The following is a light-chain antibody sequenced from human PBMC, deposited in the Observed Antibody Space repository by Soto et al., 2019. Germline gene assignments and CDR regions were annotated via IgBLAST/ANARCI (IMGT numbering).Light chain of an antibody. CDR1: QGAGSD. J-gene: IGKJ1*01. CDR3: LQDYEYPWT. CDR2: GIS. V-gene: IGKV1-6*01. Sequence: AISMIQSSSSPSASVGGRVTITYRASQGAGSDFGWYQQKPGKAPKVLIYGISSLHSGVTSRFSGSGSGTDFTLTITSLQPEDIATYYCLQDYEYPWTFGQGTKVDIK.